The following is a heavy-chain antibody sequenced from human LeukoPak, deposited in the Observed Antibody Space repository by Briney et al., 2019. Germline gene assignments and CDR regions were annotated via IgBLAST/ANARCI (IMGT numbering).Heavy chain of an antibody. Sequence: KTSETLSLTCTVSGGSTSSYYWTWIRQPPGKGLEWIGYIYYSGSTNYNPSLKSRVTISVDTSKNQFSLKLSSVTAADTAVYYCARQTGSGLFILPGGQGTLVTVSS. V-gene: IGHV4-59*01. CDR3: ARQTGSGLFILP. D-gene: IGHD3/OR15-3a*01. CDR2: IYYSGST. J-gene: IGHJ4*02. CDR1: GGSTSSYY.